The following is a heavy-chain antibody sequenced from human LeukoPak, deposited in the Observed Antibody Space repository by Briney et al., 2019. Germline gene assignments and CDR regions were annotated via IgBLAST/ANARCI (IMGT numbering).Heavy chain of an antibody. CDR3: ARDWDY. CDR2: MNTTGST. V-gene: IGHV4-61*09. Sequence: PSETLSLTCTVSGDSISIGSYYWSWIRQPAGKGLEWIGHMNTTGSTKYIPSLKSRVTISVDRTNNQFSLKLSSVTAADTAVYYCARDWDYWGQGTLVAVSS. CDR1: GDSISIGSYY. J-gene: IGHJ4*02.